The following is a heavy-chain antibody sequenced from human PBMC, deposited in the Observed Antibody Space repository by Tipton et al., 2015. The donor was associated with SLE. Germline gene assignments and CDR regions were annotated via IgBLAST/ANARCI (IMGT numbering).Heavy chain of an antibody. CDR1: GGSISSHY. V-gene: IGHV4-59*11. D-gene: IGHD3-3*01. CDR2: IYYSGST. Sequence: TLSLTCTVSGGSISSHYWSWIRQPPGKGLEWIGYIYYSGSTNYNPSLKSRVTISVDTSKNQFSLKLSSVTAADTAVYYCAKDALVAVFGVVTPPDYWGQGTLVTVSS. J-gene: IGHJ4*02. CDR3: AKDALVAVFGVVTPPDY.